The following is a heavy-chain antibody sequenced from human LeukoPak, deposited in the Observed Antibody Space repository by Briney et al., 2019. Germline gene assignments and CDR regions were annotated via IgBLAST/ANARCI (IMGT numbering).Heavy chain of an antibody. J-gene: IGHJ4*02. Sequence: YISSSSSTIYYADSVKGRFTISRDNAKNSLYLQMNSLRAEDTAVYYCARLSTPTFGGVCWGQGTLVTVSS. CDR3: ARLSTPTFGGVC. CDR2: ISSSSSTI. D-gene: IGHD3-16*01. V-gene: IGHV3-48*04.